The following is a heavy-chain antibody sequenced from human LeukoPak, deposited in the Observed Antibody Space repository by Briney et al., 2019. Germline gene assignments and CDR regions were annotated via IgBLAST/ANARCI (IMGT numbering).Heavy chain of an antibody. CDR2: IKQDGSEK. Sequence: GSLRLSCAASGFTFSSYWMSWVRQAPGKGLEWVANIKQDGSEKYYVDSVKGRFTISRDNAKNSLYLQMNSLRAEDTAVYYCARVKLPPVAGTFDYWGQGTLVTVSS. CDR1: GFTFSSYW. J-gene: IGHJ4*02. V-gene: IGHV3-7*01. D-gene: IGHD6-19*01. CDR3: ARVKLPPVAGTFDY.